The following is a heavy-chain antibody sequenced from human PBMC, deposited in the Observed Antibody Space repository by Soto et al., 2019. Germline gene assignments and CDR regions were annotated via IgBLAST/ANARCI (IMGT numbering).Heavy chain of an antibody. J-gene: IGHJ6*02. CDR2: IIPIFGTA. Sequence: GASVKVSCKASGGTFSSYAISWVRQAPGQGLEWMGGIIPIFGTANYAQKFQGRVTITADESTSTAYMELSSLRSEDTAVYYCAGKLELDYYYGMDVWGQGTTVTVSS. V-gene: IGHV1-69*13. D-gene: IGHD1-7*01. CDR1: GGTFSSYA. CDR3: AGKLELDYYYGMDV.